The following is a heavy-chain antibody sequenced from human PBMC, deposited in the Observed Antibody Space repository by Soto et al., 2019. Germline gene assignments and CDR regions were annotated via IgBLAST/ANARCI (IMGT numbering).Heavy chain of an antibody. V-gene: IGHV4-31*03. CDR1: GGSISSGGYY. Sequence: SETLSLTCTVSGGSISSGGYYWSWIRQHPGKGLEWIGYIYYSGSTYYNPSLKSRVTISVDTSKNQFSLKLSSVTAADTAVYYCATMGGISGYFDYWGQGTLVTVSS. CDR3: ATMGGISGYFDY. CDR2: IYYSGST. J-gene: IGHJ4*02. D-gene: IGHD3-16*02.